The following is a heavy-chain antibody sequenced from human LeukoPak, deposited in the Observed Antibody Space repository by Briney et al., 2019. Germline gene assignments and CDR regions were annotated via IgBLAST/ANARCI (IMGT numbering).Heavy chain of an antibody. V-gene: IGHV3-7*04. J-gene: IGHJ4*02. CDR3: AGGALDY. Sequence: GGSLRLSCVASGVTFSDYWMTGGREAPGQGLEWVAKINQDGTEQHFVDSVKCRFTISRDNAKNSLYLQMDSLTGEDTAVYYCAGGALDYWGQGTLVTVSS. CDR1: GVTFSDYW. CDR2: INQDGTEQ.